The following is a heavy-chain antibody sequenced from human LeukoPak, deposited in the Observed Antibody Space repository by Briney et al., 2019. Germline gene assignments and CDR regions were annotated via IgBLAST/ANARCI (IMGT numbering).Heavy chain of an antibody. V-gene: IGHV3-74*01. CDR3: AFPRYCSGGSCYLGPWFDP. CDR1: GFTFNRHW. CDR2: INSDGSST. Sequence: GGSLRLSCAASGFTFNRHWMHWVRQAPGKGLVWVSRINSDGSSTSYADSVKGRFTISRDNAKNTLYLQMNSLRAEDTAVYYCAFPRYCSGGSCYLGPWFDPWGQGTLVTVSS. D-gene: IGHD2-15*01. J-gene: IGHJ5*02.